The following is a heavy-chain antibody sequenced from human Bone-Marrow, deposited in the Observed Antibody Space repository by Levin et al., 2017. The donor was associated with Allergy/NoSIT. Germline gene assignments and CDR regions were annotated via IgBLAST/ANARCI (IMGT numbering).Heavy chain of an antibody. J-gene: IGHJ6*03. CDR2: INHSGST. Sequence: SETLSLTCAVYGGSFSGYYWSWIRQPPGKGLEWIGEINHSGSTNYNPSLKSRVTISVDTSKNQFSLKLSSVTAADTAVYYCARGVPAGGVPQYRSGGYYYYYMDVWGKGTTVTVSS. V-gene: IGHV4-34*01. CDR3: ARGVPAGGVPQYRSGGYYYYYMDV. D-gene: IGHD2-2*01. CDR1: GGSFSGYY.